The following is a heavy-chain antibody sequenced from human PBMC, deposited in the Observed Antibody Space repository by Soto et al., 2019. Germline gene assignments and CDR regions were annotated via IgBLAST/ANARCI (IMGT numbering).Heavy chain of an antibody. CDR3: ARGGGEGFWSGYLGGGGFDY. Sequence: PSETLSLTCAVYGGSFSGYYWSWSRQPPGKGLEWIGEINHSGSTNYNPSLKSRVTISVDTSKNQFSLKLSSVTAADTAVYYCARGGGEGFWSGYLGGGGFDYWGQGTLVTVSS. V-gene: IGHV4-34*01. D-gene: IGHD3-3*01. CDR2: INHSGST. J-gene: IGHJ4*02. CDR1: GGSFSGYY.